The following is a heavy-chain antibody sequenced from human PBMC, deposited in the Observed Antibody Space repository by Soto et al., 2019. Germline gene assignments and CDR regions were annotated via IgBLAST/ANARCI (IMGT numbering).Heavy chain of an antibody. V-gene: IGHV4-39*01. Sequence: PPETLSLTCTVSGGSISSSDYYWGWVRQPPGKGLEWIGAVYYSGSTYYNPSLEGRVTISVDTSKNQFSLNLRSVAAADTAVYYCARQTGGFGYYFDYWGQGALVTVSS. CDR2: VYYSGST. D-gene: IGHD3-16*01. CDR3: ARQTGGFGYYFDY. CDR1: GGSISSSDYY. J-gene: IGHJ4*02.